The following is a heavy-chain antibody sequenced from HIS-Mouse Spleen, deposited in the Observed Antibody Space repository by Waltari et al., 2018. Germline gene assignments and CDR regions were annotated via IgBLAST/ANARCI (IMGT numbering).Heavy chain of an antibody. V-gene: IGHV3-7*01. CDR3: ARERRGPGWFDP. CDR2: IKQDGSEK. Sequence: EVQLVESGGGLVQPGGSLRLSCAASGFTFSSSWSSWFRQAPGKGLEWVANIKQDGSEKYYVDSVKGRFTISRDNAKNSLYLQMNSLRAEDTAVYYCARERRGPGWFDPWGQGTLVTVSS. CDR1: GFTFSSSW. J-gene: IGHJ5*02. D-gene: IGHD5-12*01.